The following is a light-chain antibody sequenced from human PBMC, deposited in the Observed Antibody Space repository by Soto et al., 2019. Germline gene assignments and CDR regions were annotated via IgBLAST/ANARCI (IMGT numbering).Light chain of an antibody. J-gene: IGLJ2*01. Sequence: QSALAQPPSASGSPGQSVTISCTGTSSDIGDYNHVSWYQQHPGKAPKLMIYEVNKRPSGVPDRFSGSKSGNTASLTVSGLQAEDEADYYCSSDAGNTVVFGGGTQLTVL. V-gene: IGLV2-8*01. CDR2: EVN. CDR3: SSDAGNTVV. CDR1: SSDIGDYNH.